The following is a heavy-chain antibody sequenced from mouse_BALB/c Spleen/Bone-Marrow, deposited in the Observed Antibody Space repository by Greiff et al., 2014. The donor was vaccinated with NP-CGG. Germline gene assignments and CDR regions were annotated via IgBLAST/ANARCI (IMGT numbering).Heavy chain of an antibody. D-gene: IGHD4-1*01. CDR2: IHYSGTT. Sequence: VQLQQPGPDLVKPSQSLSLTCTVTGYSITSYYSWHWIRQFPGNKLEWMGHIHYSGTTVYNPSLKSRISITRDTSNNQFFLQLDSVTTEDTATYYCARFAGTPYTMDYWGQGTSVTVSS. CDR3: ARFAGTPYTMDY. J-gene: IGHJ4*01. CDR1: GYSITSYYS. V-gene: IGHV3-1*02.